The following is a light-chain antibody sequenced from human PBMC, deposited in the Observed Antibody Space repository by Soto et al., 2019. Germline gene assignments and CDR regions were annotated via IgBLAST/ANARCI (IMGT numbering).Light chain of an antibody. CDR2: GNS. CDR1: SSNIGAGYD. V-gene: IGLV1-40*01. Sequence: VLTQPPSVSGAPGQRVTISCTGSSSNIGAGYDVHWYQQLPGTAPKLLIYGNSNRPSGVPDRFSGSKSGTSASLAITGLQAEDEADYYCQSYDSSLSVVLFGGGTKLTVL. CDR3: QSYDSSLSVVL. J-gene: IGLJ2*01.